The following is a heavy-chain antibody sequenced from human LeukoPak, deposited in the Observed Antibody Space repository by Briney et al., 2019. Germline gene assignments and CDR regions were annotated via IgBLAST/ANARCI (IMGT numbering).Heavy chain of an antibody. D-gene: IGHD3-22*01. CDR1: GFTFSSYE. J-gene: IGHJ4*02. V-gene: IGHV3-48*03. Sequence: PGGSLRLSCAASGFTFSSYEMNWVRQDPGKGLEWVSYISSSGSSIYYADSVKGRFTISRDNAKNSLYLQMNSLRAEDTAVYYCARGVNYYDSSGYYFSYWGQGTLVTVS. CDR3: ARGVNYYDSSGYYFSY. CDR2: ISSSGSSI.